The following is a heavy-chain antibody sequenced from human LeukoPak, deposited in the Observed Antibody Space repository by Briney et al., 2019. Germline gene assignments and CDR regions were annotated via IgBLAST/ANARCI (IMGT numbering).Heavy chain of an antibody. Sequence: GGSLRLSCTTSGFTFGDSALNWFRQAPGKGLEWLGFIRSKAYGATTEYAASVKGRFTISRDDSKGIAFLRMNSLKTEDTAVYYCTRGAPIAYWGQGTLVTVSS. CDR3: TRGAPIAY. V-gene: IGHV3-49*03. CDR1: GFTFGDSA. J-gene: IGHJ4*02. CDR2: IRSKAYGATT.